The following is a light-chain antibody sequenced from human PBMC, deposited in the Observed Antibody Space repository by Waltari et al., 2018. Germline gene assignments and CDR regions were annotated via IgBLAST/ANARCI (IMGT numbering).Light chain of an antibody. CDR3: ALWDDSLNGVV. Sequence: QSVLTQPPSASGNPGQRVTIPCSVTYSNIGSHSANWFQHLPGPAPKLLTHSNTERPSGVPGRFSGSKSGTSASLAISGLQSEDEGDYYCALWDDSLNGVVFGGGTKLTVL. CDR2: SNT. CDR1: YSNIGSHS. V-gene: IGLV1-44*01. J-gene: IGLJ2*01.